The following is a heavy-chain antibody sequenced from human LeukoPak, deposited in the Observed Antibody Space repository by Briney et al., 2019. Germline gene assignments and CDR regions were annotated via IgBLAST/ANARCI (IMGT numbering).Heavy chain of an antibody. CDR2: VFDSGRT. J-gene: IGHJ4*02. V-gene: IGHV4-59*11. Sequence: PSETLSLTCTVSGGSMRTHYWSWIRQPPGKGLEWIGYVFDSGRTKVNPSLTSRVTISTDTSKNQLSLRLSSVTAADTAVYYCTTIKRGDIFGYFAFWGQGILVTVSS. D-gene: IGHD5-18*01. CDR1: GGSMRTHY. CDR3: TTIKRGDIFGYFAF.